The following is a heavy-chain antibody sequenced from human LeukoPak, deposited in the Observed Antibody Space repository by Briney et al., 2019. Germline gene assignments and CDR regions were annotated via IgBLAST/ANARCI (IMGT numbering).Heavy chain of an antibody. V-gene: IGHV3-43*02. CDR3: AGDTSSSIDS. J-gene: IGHJ4*02. Sequence: GGSLRLSCAASGFTFSSYAMSWVRQAPGKGLEWVSAISGDGGRTYYEDSVKGRFTISRDNRKNSLYLQMNSLRIEDTALYYCAGDTSSSIDSWGQGTLVTVSS. CDR2: ISGDGGRT. D-gene: IGHD3-10*01. CDR1: GFTFSSYA.